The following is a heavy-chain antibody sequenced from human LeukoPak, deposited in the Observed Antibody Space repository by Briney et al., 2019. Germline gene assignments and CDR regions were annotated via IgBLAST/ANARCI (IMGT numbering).Heavy chain of an antibody. CDR3: ARVGYYDSSGVTPRG. V-gene: IGHV4-39*01. J-gene: IGHJ4*02. D-gene: IGHD3-22*01. Sequence: SETLSLTCTVSGGSISSSSYYWGWIRQPPGKGLEWIGSIYYSGSTYYNPSLKSRVTISVDTSKNQFSLKLSPVTAADTAVYYCARVGYYDSSGVTPRGRGQGTLVTVSS. CDR2: IYYSGST. CDR1: GGSISSSSYY.